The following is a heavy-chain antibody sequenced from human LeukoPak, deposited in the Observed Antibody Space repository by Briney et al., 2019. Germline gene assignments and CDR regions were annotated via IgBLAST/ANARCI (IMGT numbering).Heavy chain of an antibody. J-gene: IGHJ5*02. D-gene: IGHD1-26*01. CDR1: GFTVSSNY. V-gene: IGHV3-53*01. CDR3: ARDGKWEVAWFDP. CDR2: IYSGGST. Sequence: GGSLRLSCAASGFTVSSNYMSWVRQAPGKGLEWVSVIYSGGSTYYADSVKGRFTISRDNSKNTLYLQMNSLRAEDTAVYYCARDGKWEVAWFDPWGQGTLVTVSS.